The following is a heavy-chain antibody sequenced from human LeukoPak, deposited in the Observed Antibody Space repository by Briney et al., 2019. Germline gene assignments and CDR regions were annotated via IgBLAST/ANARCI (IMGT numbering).Heavy chain of an antibody. V-gene: IGHV4-30-4*01. CDR3: ARAYRYGDCDVWWFDP. CDR2: IYYSGST. J-gene: IGHJ5*02. D-gene: IGHD4-17*01. Sequence: PSQTLSLTCTVSGGSISSGDYYWSWIRQPPGKGLEWIGYIYYSGSTYYNPSLKSRVTISVDTSKNQFSLKLSSVTAADTAVYYCARAYRYGDCDVWWFDPWGQGNPGHRLL. CDR1: GGSISSGDYY.